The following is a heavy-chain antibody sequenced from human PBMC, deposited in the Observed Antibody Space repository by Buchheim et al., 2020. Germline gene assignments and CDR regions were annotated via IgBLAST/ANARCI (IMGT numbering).Heavy chain of an antibody. D-gene: IGHD1-20*01. V-gene: IGHV4-34*09. Sequence: QVQLQESGPGLVKPSQTLSLTCAVYGGSFSGYYWSWIRQPPGKGLEWIGEINHSGSTNYNPSLKSRVTISVDTSKNQFSLKLSSVTAADTAVYYCAREPYNWKQGRIDYWGQGTL. J-gene: IGHJ4*02. CDR1: GGSFSGYY. CDR3: AREPYNWKQGRIDY. CDR2: INHSGST.